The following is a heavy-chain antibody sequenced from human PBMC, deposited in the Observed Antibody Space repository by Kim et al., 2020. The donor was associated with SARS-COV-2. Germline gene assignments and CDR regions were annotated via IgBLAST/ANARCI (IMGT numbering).Heavy chain of an antibody. J-gene: IGHJ6*02. V-gene: IGHV1-2*06. CDR2: INPNSGGT. CDR3: ASFPDYYYYGVHV. Sequence: ASVKVSCKASGYTFSGYYIHWVRQAPGQGLEWMGRINPNSGGTNFAQKFQGRVTMTRDTSINTAYMELSSLRSDDTAVYYCASFPDYYYYGVHVWGQGTTVTVSS. CDR1: GYTFSGYY.